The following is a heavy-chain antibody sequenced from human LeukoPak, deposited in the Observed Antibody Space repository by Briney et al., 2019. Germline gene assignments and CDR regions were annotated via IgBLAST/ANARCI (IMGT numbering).Heavy chain of an antibody. Sequence: GGSLRLSCAASGFTFSSYAMSWVRQAPGKGLEWVSAISGSGGSTYYADSVKGRFTISRDNSKNTLYLQMNSLRAEDTAVYYCAKVRRVQAYDFWSGYYFDYWGQGTLVTVSS. J-gene: IGHJ4*02. CDR2: ISGSGGST. CDR3: AKVRRVQAYDFWSGYYFDY. D-gene: IGHD3-3*01. CDR1: GFTFSSYA. V-gene: IGHV3-23*01.